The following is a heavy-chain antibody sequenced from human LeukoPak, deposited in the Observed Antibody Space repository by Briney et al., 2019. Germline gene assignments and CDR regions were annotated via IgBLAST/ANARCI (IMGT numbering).Heavy chain of an antibody. J-gene: IGHJ4*02. CDR1: GFTFSSYA. CDR2: ISGSGGST. CDR3: AKGWSYYDILTGYTLPDY. Sequence: GGSLRLSCAASGFTFSSYAMSWVRQAPGKGLEWVSAISGSGGSTYYADSVKGRFTISRDNSKNTLYLQMNSLRAEDTAVYYCAKGWSYYDILTGYTLPDYWGQGTLVTVSS. D-gene: IGHD3-9*01. V-gene: IGHV3-23*01.